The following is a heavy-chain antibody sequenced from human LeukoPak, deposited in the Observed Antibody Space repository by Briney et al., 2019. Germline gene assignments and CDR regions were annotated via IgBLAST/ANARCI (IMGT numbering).Heavy chain of an antibody. CDR3: ARGPMVRGVIIFYYMDV. CDR2: ISSSSSTI. D-gene: IGHD3-10*01. Sequence: GGSLRLSCAASGFTFSSYSMNWVRQAPGKGLEWVSYISSSSSTIYYADSVKGRFTISRDNAKNSLYLQMSSLRAEDTAVYYCARGPMVRGVIIFYYMDVWGKGTTVTVSS. V-gene: IGHV3-48*01. CDR1: GFTFSSYS. J-gene: IGHJ6*03.